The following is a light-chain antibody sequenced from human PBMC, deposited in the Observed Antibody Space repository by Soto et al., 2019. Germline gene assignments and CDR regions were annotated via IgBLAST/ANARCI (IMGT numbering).Light chain of an antibody. Sequence: EIVLTQSPGTLSLSPGERATLSCRASQSVSSSYLAGYQQKPGQAPRLLIYGASSRATGITDRFSGSGSGTEFTLTISKLETEDFAVYYCQQYGSSPWTFGQGTKVEIK. J-gene: IGKJ1*01. CDR1: QSVSSSY. V-gene: IGKV3-20*01. CDR2: GAS. CDR3: QQYGSSPWT.